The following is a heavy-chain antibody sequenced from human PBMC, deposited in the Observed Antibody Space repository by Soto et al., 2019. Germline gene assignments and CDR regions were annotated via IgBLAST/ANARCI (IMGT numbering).Heavy chain of an antibody. CDR2: FFIGGNT. CDR3: ARRLALKPRYYFDY. J-gene: IGHJ4*01. CDR1: GGSISSTTYY. V-gene: IGHV4-39*07. Sequence: PSETLSLTCTVSGGSISSTTYYWGWMRQPPGKGLEWIGCFFIGGNTNYNPSLKSRVTISVGTPNNQFSLKLSSVTAADTAVYYCARRLALKPRYYFDYWSQGTLVTVSS. D-gene: IGHD2-21*01.